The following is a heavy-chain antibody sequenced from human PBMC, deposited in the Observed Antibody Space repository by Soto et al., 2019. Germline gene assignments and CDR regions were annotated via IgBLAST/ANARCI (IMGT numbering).Heavy chain of an antibody. Sequence: SETLSLTCTVSGGSISGYYCHWFRQPAGKRLEWIGRIHTGGATDYSPSLRSRLDMSIDTSKNQLSLRLNYMTAADTAIYYCARISGGPICWGRGTLVTVSS. CDR3: ARISGGPIC. J-gene: IGHJ4*02. D-gene: IGHD2-15*01. V-gene: IGHV4-4*07. CDR1: GGSISGYY. CDR2: IHTGGAT.